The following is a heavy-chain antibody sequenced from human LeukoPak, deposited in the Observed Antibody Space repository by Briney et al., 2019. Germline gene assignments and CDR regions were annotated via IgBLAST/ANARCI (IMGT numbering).Heavy chain of an antibody. CDR2: ISYDGSNK. D-gene: IGHD6-13*01. V-gene: IGHV3-30*01. CDR1: GFTFSSYA. Sequence: GGSLRLSCAASGFTFSSYAMHWVRQAPGKGLEWVAVISYDGSNKYYADSVKGRFTISRDNSKNTLYLQMNSLRAEDTAVYYCARDGSSSWYLAPWFDPWGQGTLVTVSS. J-gene: IGHJ5*02. CDR3: ARDGSSSWYLAPWFDP.